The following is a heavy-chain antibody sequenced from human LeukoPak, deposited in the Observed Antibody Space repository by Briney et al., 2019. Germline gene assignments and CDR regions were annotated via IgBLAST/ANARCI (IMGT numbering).Heavy chain of an antibody. V-gene: IGHV3-21*01. Sequence: GGSLRLSCAASGFSFSSYTMNWVRQAPGKGLEWVSSISISSSSIYYADSVKGRFTISRDNAKNSLYLQMNSLRAEDTAVYYCPRDSELGGQGTLVTVSS. CDR1: GFSFSSYT. CDR2: ISISSSSI. J-gene: IGHJ4*02. CDR3: PRDSEL. D-gene: IGHD1-26*01.